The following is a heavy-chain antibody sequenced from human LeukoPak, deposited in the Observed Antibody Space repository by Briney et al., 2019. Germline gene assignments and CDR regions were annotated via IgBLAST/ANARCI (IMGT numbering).Heavy chain of an antibody. CDR1: GGSISNNY. V-gene: IGHV4-59*01. CDR3: AREAPENYDFWSGPDAFDI. J-gene: IGHJ3*02. Sequence: PSETLSLTCTVSGGSISNNYWGWIRQPPGKGLEWIGYIYFRGNTYYNPSLKSRVIISVDTSKNQFSLKLSSVTAADTAVYYCAREAPENYDFWSGPDAFDIWGQGTMVTVSS. D-gene: IGHD3-3*01. CDR2: IYFRGNT.